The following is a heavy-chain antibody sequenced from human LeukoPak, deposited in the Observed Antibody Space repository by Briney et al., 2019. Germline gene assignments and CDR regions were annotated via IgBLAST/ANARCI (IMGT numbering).Heavy chain of an antibody. CDR1: GFTFSSYS. CDR3: ARGPDITIFGVVILDV. D-gene: IGHD3-3*01. CDR2: ISSSSSYI. V-gene: IGHV3-21*01. Sequence: GESLKISCAASGFTFSSYSMNWVRQAPGKGLEWVSSISSSSSYIYYADSVKGRFTISRDNAKNSLYLQMNSLRAEDTAVYYCARGPDITIFGVVILDVWGKGTTVTVSS. J-gene: IGHJ6*04.